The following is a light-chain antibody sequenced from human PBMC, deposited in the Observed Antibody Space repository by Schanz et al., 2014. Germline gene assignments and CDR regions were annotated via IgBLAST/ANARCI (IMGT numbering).Light chain of an antibody. CDR2: NAS. CDR3: QQYGSSPRT. Sequence: EIVLTQSPATLSLSPGERATLSCRASQSVSNFLAWYQQKGGQAPRLLISNASNRATGIPARFSGSGSGRDFTLTISRLEPEDFAVYYCQQYGSSPRTFGPGTKVDIK. J-gene: IGKJ3*01. V-gene: IGKV3-11*02. CDR1: QSVSNF.